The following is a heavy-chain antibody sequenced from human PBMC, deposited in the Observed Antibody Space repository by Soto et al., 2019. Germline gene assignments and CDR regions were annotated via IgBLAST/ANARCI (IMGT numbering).Heavy chain of an antibody. Sequence: PGESLKISCKGSGYSFTSYWIGWVRQMPGKGLEWMGIIYPGDSDTRYSPSFQGQVTISADKSISTAYLQWSSLKASDTAMYYCARHGGAIVVVPAAYTYYYGMDVWGQGTTVTVS. J-gene: IGHJ6*02. CDR2: IYPGDSDT. V-gene: IGHV5-51*01. CDR1: GYSFTSYW. CDR3: ARHGGAIVVVPAAYTYYYGMDV. D-gene: IGHD2-2*01.